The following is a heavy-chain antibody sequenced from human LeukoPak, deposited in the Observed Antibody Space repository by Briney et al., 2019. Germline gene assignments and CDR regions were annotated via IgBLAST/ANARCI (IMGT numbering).Heavy chain of an antibody. CDR3: ARARGYSYGYSDY. V-gene: IGHV3-48*01. Sequence: GGSLRLSCAASRFTFSSYSMNWVRQAPGKGLEWVSYISSSGSIIDYADSVKGRFTISRDNAKNSLYLQMNSLRAEDRAVYYCARARGYSYGYSDYWGQGTLVTVSS. CDR1: RFTFSSYS. D-gene: IGHD5-18*01. J-gene: IGHJ4*02. CDR2: ISSSGSII.